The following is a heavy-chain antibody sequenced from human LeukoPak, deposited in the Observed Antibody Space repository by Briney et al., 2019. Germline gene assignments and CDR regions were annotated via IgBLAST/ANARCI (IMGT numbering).Heavy chain of an antibody. CDR3: VKDRSIAAPNNDFFDS. J-gene: IGHJ4*02. CDR2: MSSNGATT. V-gene: IGHV3-64D*06. Sequence: GRSLRLSCSASGFTFNRFYLHWVRQAPGKGLEFVSHMSSNGATTYYADSVKGKFTISRDNSKNTLYLQMSSLRADDTAVYYCVKDRSIAAPNNDFFDSWGQGALVTVSS. CDR1: GFTFNRFY. D-gene: IGHD6-6*01.